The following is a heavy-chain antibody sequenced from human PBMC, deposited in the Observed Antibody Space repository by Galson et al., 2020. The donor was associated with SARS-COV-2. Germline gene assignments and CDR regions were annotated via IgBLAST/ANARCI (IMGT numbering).Heavy chain of an antibody. V-gene: IGHV1-24*01. J-gene: IGHJ3*02. D-gene: IGHD3-22*01. CDR1: GHTLTELY. Sequence: ASVKVSCKLSGHTLTELYMHWVRQAPGKGLEWLGSFNPQDGETIYEQKFKGRVTMTEDTSTETAYLELSSLRSDDTSVYYCATWGVVVITYAFDIWGQGTMVTVSS. CDR2: FNPQDGET. CDR3: ATWGVVVITYAFDI.